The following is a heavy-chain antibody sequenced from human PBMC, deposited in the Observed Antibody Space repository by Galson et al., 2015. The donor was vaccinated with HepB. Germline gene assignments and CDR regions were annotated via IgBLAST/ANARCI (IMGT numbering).Heavy chain of an antibody. Sequence: SETLSLTCTVSGGSISKYYWSWIRQPPGKGLEWIGYIYNSWTSNYNPSLKSRVTISLDTSKNQFSLKLSSVTAADTAVYYCARHNVGIAGRPWYFDYWGQGTLVTVSS. CDR1: GGSISKYY. V-gene: IGHV4-59*08. D-gene: IGHD6-6*01. CDR2: IYNSWTS. CDR3: ARHNVGIAGRPWYFDY. J-gene: IGHJ4*02.